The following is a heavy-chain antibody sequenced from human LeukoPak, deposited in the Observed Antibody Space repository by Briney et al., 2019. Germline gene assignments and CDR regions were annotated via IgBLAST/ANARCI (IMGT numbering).Heavy chain of an antibody. Sequence: GRSLRLSCAASGFIFSSYDMHWVRQATKKSLEWVSAIGTAGDTYYPGSVKGRFTISRENAKNSLYLQMNSLRAGDTAVYYCARGAVAGTLDAFDIWGQGTMVTVSS. CDR3: ARGAVAGTLDAFDI. CDR2: IGTAGDT. CDR1: GFIFSSYD. J-gene: IGHJ3*02. V-gene: IGHV3-13*01. D-gene: IGHD6-19*01.